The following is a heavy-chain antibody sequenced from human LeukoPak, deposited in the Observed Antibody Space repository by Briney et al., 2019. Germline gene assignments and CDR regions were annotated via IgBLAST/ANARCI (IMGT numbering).Heavy chain of an antibody. Sequence: GRSLRLSCAASGFAFDDYAMHWVRQAPGKGLEWVSVIYSGGSTYYADSVKGRFTISRDNSKNTLYLQMNSLRAEDTAVYYCARDLDYGDYVYGYWGQGTLVTVSS. CDR1: GFAFDDYA. CDR3: ARDLDYGDYVYGY. V-gene: IGHV3-66*02. D-gene: IGHD4-17*01. CDR2: IYSGGST. J-gene: IGHJ4*02.